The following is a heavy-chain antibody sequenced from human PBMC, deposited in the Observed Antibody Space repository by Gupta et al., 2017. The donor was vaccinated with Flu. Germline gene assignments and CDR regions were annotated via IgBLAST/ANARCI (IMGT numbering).Heavy chain of an antibody. CDR1: GGTFSSYT. V-gene: IGHV1-69*02. Sequence: QVQLVQSGAEVKKPGSSVKVSCKASGGTFSSYTISWVRQAPGQGLEWMGRIIPILGIANYAQKFQGRVTITADKSTSTAYMELSSLRSEDTAVNYCARGGDYYDSSGYYLLDYWGQGTLVTVSS. CDR3: ARGGDYYDSSGYYLLDY. D-gene: IGHD3-22*01. CDR2: IIPILGIA. J-gene: IGHJ4*02.